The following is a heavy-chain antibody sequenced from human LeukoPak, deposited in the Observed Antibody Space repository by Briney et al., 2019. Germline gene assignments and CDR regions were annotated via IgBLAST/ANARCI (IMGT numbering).Heavy chain of an antibody. J-gene: IGHJ4*02. Sequence: SVKVSCKASGGTFSSYAISWVRQAPGQGLEWMGGIIPIFGTANYAQKFQGRVTITADESTSTAYMELSRLRSEDTAVYYCATSYRGYLINIAVGQVGGQGTLVSVST. V-gene: IGHV1-69*13. CDR2: IIPIFGTA. CDR1: GGTFSSYA. D-gene: IGHD2-2*03. CDR3: ATSYRGYLINIAVGQV.